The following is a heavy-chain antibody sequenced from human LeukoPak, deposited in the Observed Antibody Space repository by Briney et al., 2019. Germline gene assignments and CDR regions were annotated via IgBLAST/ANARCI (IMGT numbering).Heavy chain of an antibody. Sequence: GGSLRLSCAASGFTFSDYYMDWVRQAPGKGLEWVGRTRDKANSYTTEYAASVKGRFTISRADSKNSLYLQMNRLRTEDTAVYYCVTGATGTLDYWGQGTLVTVSS. CDR1: GFTFSDYY. V-gene: IGHV3-72*01. CDR2: TRDKANSYTT. D-gene: IGHD1-1*01. CDR3: VTGATGTLDY. J-gene: IGHJ4*02.